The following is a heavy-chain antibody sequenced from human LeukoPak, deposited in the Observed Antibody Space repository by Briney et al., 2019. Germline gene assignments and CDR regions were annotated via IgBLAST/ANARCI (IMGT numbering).Heavy chain of an antibody. CDR1: GFTFSDYY. CDR2: ISSSGSTI. V-gene: IGHV3-11*04. D-gene: IGHD4-11*01. Sequence: GGSLRLSCAASGFTFSDYYMSWIRQAPGKGLAWVSYISSSGSTIYYADSVKGRFTISRDNAKNSLYLQMNSLRAEDTAVYYCARVLYSNYLEYWGQGTLVTVSS. J-gene: IGHJ4*02. CDR3: ARVLYSNYLEY.